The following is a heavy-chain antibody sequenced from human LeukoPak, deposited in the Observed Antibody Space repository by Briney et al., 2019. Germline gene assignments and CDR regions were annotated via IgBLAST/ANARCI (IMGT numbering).Heavy chain of an antibody. J-gene: IGHJ3*02. Sequence: SQTLSLTCTVSGGSISSGSYYWSWIRQPAGKGLEWIGRIYSSGSTNYNPSLKSRVIIIIDTPKNHFSLTLSSVTAADTAVYYCARSDGYGLVGIWGQGTMVTVSS. D-gene: IGHD3-10*01. CDR3: ARSDGYGLVGI. V-gene: IGHV4-61*02. CDR1: GGSISSGSYY. CDR2: IYSSGST.